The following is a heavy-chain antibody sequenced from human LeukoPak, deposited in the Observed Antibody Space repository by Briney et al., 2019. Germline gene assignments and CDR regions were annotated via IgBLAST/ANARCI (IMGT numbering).Heavy chain of an antibody. D-gene: IGHD1-26*01. CDR3: ARVSSGSYYGAFDY. V-gene: IGHV4-59*01. CDR2: IYYSGST. Sequence: PSETLSLTCTVSGGSIGSYYWSWIRQPPGKGLEWIGYIYYSGSTNYNPSLKSRVTISVDTSKNQFSLKLSSVTAADTAVYYCARVSSGSYYGAFDYWGQGTLVTVSS. CDR1: GGSIGSYY. J-gene: IGHJ4*02.